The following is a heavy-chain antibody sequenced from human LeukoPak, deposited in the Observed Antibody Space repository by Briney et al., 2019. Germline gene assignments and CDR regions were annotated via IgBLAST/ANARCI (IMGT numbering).Heavy chain of an antibody. V-gene: IGHV4-61*02. CDR3: ATARADYGDYNSYYYMDV. CDR2: VYSSGST. Sequence: NPSETQSLTCTVSGDSMSGDSYFWSWIRQPAGKGLEWIGRVYSSGSTYYNPSLESRVTISLDTSQSHFSLRLTSVTAADTAVYYCATARADYGDYNSYYYMDVWGKGTTVTVSS. D-gene: IGHD4-17*01. CDR1: GDSMSGDSYF. J-gene: IGHJ6*03.